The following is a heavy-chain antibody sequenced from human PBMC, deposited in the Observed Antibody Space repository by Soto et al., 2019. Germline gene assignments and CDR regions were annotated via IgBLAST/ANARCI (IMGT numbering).Heavy chain of an antibody. D-gene: IGHD3-3*01. J-gene: IGHJ5*02. CDR3: AREAHYYDFWSGYVRNWFDP. Sequence: PSETLSLTCAVYGGSFSGYYWSWIRQPPGKGLEWIGEINHSGSTNYNPSLKSRVTISVDTSKNQFSLKLSSVTAADTAVYYCAREAHYYDFWSGYVRNWFDPWGQGTLVTVSS. CDR1: GGSFSGYY. V-gene: IGHV4-34*01. CDR2: INHSGST.